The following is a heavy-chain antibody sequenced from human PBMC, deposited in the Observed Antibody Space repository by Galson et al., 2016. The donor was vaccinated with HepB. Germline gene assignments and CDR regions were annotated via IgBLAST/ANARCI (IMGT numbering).Heavy chain of an antibody. V-gene: IGHV4-61*02. D-gene: IGHD4-17*01. CDR3: AREEYGDYPYYNYYSMDV. Sequence: TLSLTCSVSGGSISSGSYYWSWIRQPAGKGLEWIGRIYTCGSTNYNPSLKGRVTISVDTSKIQFSLKLSSVTAADTAVYYCAREEYGDYPYYNYYSMDVWGKGTTVTVSS. J-gene: IGHJ6*03. CDR1: GGSISSGSYY. CDR2: IYTCGST.